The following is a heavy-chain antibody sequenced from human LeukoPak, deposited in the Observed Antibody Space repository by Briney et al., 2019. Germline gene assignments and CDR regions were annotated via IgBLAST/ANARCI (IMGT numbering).Heavy chain of an antibody. CDR2: IRDDGSNK. Sequence: GGSLKLSCAASGFTFSSYGMHWVRQAPGKGLEWVAFIRDDGSNKYYAYSVKGPFTISRDNSKNTLYLQMNSLRAEDTAVYYCAKDTYYYGSGSYFDYWGQGTLVTVSS. V-gene: IGHV3-30*02. J-gene: IGHJ4*02. CDR3: AKDTYYYGSGSYFDY. CDR1: GFTFSSYG. D-gene: IGHD3-10*01.